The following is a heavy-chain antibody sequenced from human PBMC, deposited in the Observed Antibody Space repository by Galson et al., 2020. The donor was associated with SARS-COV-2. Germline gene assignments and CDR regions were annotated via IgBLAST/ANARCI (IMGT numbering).Heavy chain of an antibody. V-gene: IGHV3-64D*06. J-gene: IGHJ4*02. Sequence: GESLKTSCSASGFTFSDYAMHWVRQAPGKGPEYVSAMSSDGGTSFYADSLNGRSAMSRDNSKNTFYLQMTGLRIEDTALYYCLAYSSTRRNYWGQGTLVTVSS. CDR2: MSSDGGTS. D-gene: IGHD6-19*01. CDR3: LAYSSTRRNY. CDR1: GFTFSDYA.